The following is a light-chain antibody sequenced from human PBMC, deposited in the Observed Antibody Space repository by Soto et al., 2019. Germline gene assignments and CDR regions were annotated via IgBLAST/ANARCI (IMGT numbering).Light chain of an antibody. CDR3: QQYGSYSRT. CDR2: AAS. CDR1: QSIVNW. J-gene: IGKJ1*01. V-gene: IGKV1-5*01. Sequence: DIKMTQSPSTLSASVDDSVTFTCRARQSIVNWLAWYQQKPGQAPKLLIYAASSLQSGVPSRFSGSGSGTEFTLTISSLQPDDFATYYCQQYGSYSRTFGQGTKVEVK.